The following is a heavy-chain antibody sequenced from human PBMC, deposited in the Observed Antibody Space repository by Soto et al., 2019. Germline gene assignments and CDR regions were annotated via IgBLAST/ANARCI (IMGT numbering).Heavy chain of an antibody. J-gene: IGHJ5*02. D-gene: IGHD3-3*01. V-gene: IGHV3-11*01. CDR3: ARMFWSGYNTKNWFDP. CDR2: ISSSGSTI. CDR1: GFTFSDYY. Sequence: GGSLRLSCAASGFTFSDYYMSWIRQAPGKGLEWVSYISSSGSTIYYADSVKGRFTISRDNAKNSLYLQMNSLRAEDTAVYYCARMFWSGYNTKNWFDPWGQGTLVTVSS.